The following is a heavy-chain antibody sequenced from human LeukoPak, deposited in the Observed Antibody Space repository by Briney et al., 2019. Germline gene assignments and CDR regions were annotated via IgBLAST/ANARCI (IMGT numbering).Heavy chain of an antibody. J-gene: IGHJ4*02. CDR3: ARNPPRTGDFNS. CDR1: GYTFTNYD. D-gene: IGHD7-27*01. V-gene: IGHV1-8*01. CDR2: MSPNNGDA. Sequence: ASVKVSCKTSGYTFTNYDINWVRQATGQGLEWQGWMSPNNGDAGYAQKFQGRVTMTRDTSTNTAYMELSALTSEDTAVYYCARNPPRTGDFNSWGQGALVTVSS.